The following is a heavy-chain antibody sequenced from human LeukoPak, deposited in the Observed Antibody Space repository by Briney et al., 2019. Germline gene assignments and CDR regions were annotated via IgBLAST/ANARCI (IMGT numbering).Heavy chain of an antibody. CDR3: ARDKYEDDYGNGDAFDI. D-gene: IGHD4-17*01. J-gene: IGHJ3*02. V-gene: IGHV4-34*01. Sequence: SETLSLTCAVYGGSFSGYYWSWIRQPPGKGLEWIGEINHSGSTNYNSSLKSRVTISVDTSKNQFSLKLSSVTAADTAVYYCARDKYEDDYGNGDAFDIWGQGTMVTVSS. CDR1: GGSFSGYY. CDR2: INHSGST.